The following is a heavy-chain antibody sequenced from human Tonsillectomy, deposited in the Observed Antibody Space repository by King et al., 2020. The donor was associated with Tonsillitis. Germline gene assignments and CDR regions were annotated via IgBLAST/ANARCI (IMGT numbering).Heavy chain of an antibody. CDR3: ARGRDGDDVTGGYYGMDV. V-gene: IGHV3-30*04. J-gene: IGHJ6*02. CDR2: IAFDGSNE. CDR1: GFTFSRYA. D-gene: IGHD4-17*01. Sequence: VQLVESGGGVVQPGRSLRLSCAASGFTFSRYAMHWVRQAPGKGLEWVAVIAFDGSNEYYADSVKGRFTISRDISKNTLYLQMNSLRAEDTAIYYCARGRDGDDVTGGYYGMDVWGQGTTVTVSS.